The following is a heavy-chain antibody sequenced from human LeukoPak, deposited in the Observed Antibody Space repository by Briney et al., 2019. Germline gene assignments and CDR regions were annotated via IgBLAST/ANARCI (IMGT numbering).Heavy chain of an antibody. Sequence: ASVKVSCKASGYTFTSYYMHWVRQAPGQGLEWMGWISAYNGNTNYAQKLQGRVTMTTDTSTSTAYMELRSLRSDDTAVYYCARDDTAMALFDYWGQGTLVTVSS. CDR2: ISAYNGNT. D-gene: IGHD5-18*01. CDR1: GYTFTSYY. J-gene: IGHJ4*02. V-gene: IGHV1-18*04. CDR3: ARDDTAMALFDY.